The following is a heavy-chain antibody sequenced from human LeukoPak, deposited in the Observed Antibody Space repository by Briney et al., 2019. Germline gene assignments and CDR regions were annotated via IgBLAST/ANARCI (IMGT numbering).Heavy chain of an antibody. Sequence: SQTLSLTCAISGDSVSTNSAAWNWIRQSPSRGLEWLGRTGHKSKWFNDYAVFVKSRITIKPDTSKNQFSLQLNSVTPEDTAVYYCARGYYDNSGHYFFDFWGQGTLVTVSS. V-gene: IGHV6-1*01. D-gene: IGHD3-22*01. CDR3: ARGYYDNSGHYFFDF. CDR2: TGHKSKWFN. J-gene: IGHJ4*02. CDR1: GDSVSTNSAA.